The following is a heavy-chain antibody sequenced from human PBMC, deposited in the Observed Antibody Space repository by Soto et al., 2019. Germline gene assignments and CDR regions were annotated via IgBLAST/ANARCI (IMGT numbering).Heavy chain of an antibody. D-gene: IGHD2-15*01. J-gene: IGHJ4*02. CDR1: GGSFRGYY. V-gene: IGHV4-34*01. CDR3: ARDLEGGGSPPDY. CDR2: INHSGST. Sequence: SETLSLTCAVYGGSFRGYYWSWIRQPPGKGLEWIGEINHSGSTNYNPSLKSRVTISVDTSKNQFSLKLSSVTAADTAVYYCARDLEGGGSPPDYWGQGTLVTVS.